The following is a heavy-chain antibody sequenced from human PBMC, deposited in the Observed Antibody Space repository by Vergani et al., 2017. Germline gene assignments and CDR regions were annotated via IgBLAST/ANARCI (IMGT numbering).Heavy chain of an antibody. CDR2: ISWNSGSI. CDR3: AKGVAYSSSYRRAFDI. Sequence: EVQLVESGGGLVQPGRSLRLSCAASGFTFDDYAMHWVRQAPGKGLEWVSGISWNSGSIGYADSVKGRFTISRDNAKNSLYLQMNSLRAEDTALYYCAKGVAYSSSYRRAFDIWGQGTMVTVSS. CDR1: GFTFDDYA. V-gene: IGHV3-9*01. D-gene: IGHD6-13*01. J-gene: IGHJ3*02.